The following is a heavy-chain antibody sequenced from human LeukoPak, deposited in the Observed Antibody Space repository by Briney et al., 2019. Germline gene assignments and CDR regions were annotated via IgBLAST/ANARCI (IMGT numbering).Heavy chain of an antibody. D-gene: IGHD5-18*01. CDR3: ARDLGYGNSDY. J-gene: IGHJ4*02. CDR1: GGSFSGYY. Sequence: SSETLSLTCAVYGGSFSGYYWSWIRQPPGKGLEWIGEINHSGSTNYNPSLKSRVTISVDTSKNQFSLKLSSVTAADTAVYYCARDLGYGNSDYWGQGTLVTVSS. V-gene: IGHV4-34*01. CDR2: INHSGST.